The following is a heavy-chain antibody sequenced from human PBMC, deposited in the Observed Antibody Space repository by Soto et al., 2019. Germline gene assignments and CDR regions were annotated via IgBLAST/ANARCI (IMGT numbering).Heavy chain of an antibody. CDR3: ARAPYYYDSSGYYDY. CDR1: GGSISSGGYS. J-gene: IGHJ4*02. Sequence: QLQLQESGSGLVKPSQTLSLTCAVSGGSISSGGYSWSWIRQPPGKGLEWIGYIYHSGSTYYNPSLKSRVTISVDRSKNQFSLKLSSVTAADTAVYYCARAPYYYDSSGYYDYWGQGTLVTVSS. V-gene: IGHV4-30-2*01. D-gene: IGHD3-22*01. CDR2: IYHSGST.